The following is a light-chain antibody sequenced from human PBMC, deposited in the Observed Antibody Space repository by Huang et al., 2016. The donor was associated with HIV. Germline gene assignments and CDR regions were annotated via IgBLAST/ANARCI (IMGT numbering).Light chain of an antibody. CDR3: QQYNNWPPGT. CDR2: GAS. CDR1: QSVSSN. Sequence: EIVMTQSPATLSVSPGERATLSCRTSQSVSSNLAWDQQKPGQAPRRLIYGASTRATGSPARFSGSGSGTEFTLIISSLQSEDFAVYYCQQYNNWPPGTFGQGTKVEIK. V-gene: IGKV3D-15*01. J-gene: IGKJ1*01.